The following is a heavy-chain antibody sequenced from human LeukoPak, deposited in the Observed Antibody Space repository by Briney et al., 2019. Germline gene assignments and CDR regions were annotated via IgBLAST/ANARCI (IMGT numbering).Heavy chain of an antibody. CDR2: ISAYNGNT. Sequence: VXVSCKASGYTFTSYGISWVRQAPGEGLEWMGWISAYNGNTNYAQKLQGRVTMTTDTSTSTAYMELRSLRSDDTAVYYCARVIIGSSGSTPSFDYWGQGTLVTVSS. J-gene: IGHJ4*02. V-gene: IGHV1-18*01. D-gene: IGHD3-22*01. CDR3: ARVIIGSSGSTPSFDY. CDR1: GYTFTSYG.